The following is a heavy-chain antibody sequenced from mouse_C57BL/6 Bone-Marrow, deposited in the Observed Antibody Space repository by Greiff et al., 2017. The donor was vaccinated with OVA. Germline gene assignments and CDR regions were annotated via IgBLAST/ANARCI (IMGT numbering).Heavy chain of an antibody. Sequence: EVQGVESGAGLVKPGGSLKLSCAASGFTFSSYAMSWVRQTPEKRLEWVAYISSGGDYIYYADTVKGRFTISRDNARNTLYLQMSSLKSEDTAMYYCTRNWFYYFDYWGQGTTLTVSS. CDR2: ISSGGDYI. CDR3: TRNWFYYFDY. CDR1: GFTFSSYA. D-gene: IGHD4-1*01. J-gene: IGHJ2*01. V-gene: IGHV5-9-1*02.